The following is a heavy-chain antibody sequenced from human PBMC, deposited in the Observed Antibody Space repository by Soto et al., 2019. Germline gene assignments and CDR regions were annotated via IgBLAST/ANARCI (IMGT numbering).Heavy chain of an antibody. CDR1: GYTFTSYG. Sequence: ASVKASCKASGYTFTSYGISWVRQAPGQGLEWMGWISAYNGNTNYAQKLQGRVTMTTDTSTSTAYMELSSLRSEDTAVYYCAREDSGYYYYYGMDVWGQGTTVTVSS. V-gene: IGHV1-18*01. D-gene: IGHD1-26*01. CDR3: AREDSGYYYYYGMDV. J-gene: IGHJ6*02. CDR2: ISAYNGNT.